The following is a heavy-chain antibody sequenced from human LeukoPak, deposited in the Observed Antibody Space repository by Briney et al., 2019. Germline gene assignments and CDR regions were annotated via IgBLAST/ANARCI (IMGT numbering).Heavy chain of an antibody. Sequence: GESLKISCKGSGYSFTSYWISWVRQMPGKGLEWMGRIDPSDSYNNYSPSFQGHVTISADKSISTAYLQWSSLKASDTAMYYCARHDIAAAGTEDAFDIWGQGTMVTVSS. CDR3: ARHDIAAAGTEDAFDI. V-gene: IGHV5-10-1*01. CDR2: IDPSDSYN. D-gene: IGHD6-13*01. J-gene: IGHJ3*02. CDR1: GYSFTSYW.